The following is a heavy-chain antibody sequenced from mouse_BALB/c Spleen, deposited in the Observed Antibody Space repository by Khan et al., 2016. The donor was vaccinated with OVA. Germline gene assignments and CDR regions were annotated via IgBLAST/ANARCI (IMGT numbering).Heavy chain of an antibody. CDR1: GYTFTNYG. Sequence: QIQLVQSGPELKKPGETVKISCKASGYTFTNYGMNWVKQSPGKALKWMGWINTYTGEPTYAADFKGRFAFSLETSASTAYLQINNLKNEDTATYVGTRLPYFSYTLDYWGQGTSVTVSS. V-gene: IGHV9-3-1*01. CDR3: TRLPYFSYTLDY. J-gene: IGHJ4*01. CDR2: INTYTGEP. D-gene: IGHD2-10*01.